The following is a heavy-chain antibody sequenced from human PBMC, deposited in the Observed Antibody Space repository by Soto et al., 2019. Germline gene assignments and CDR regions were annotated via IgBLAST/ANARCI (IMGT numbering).Heavy chain of an antibody. V-gene: IGHV1-69*06. J-gene: IGHJ3*02. CDR1: GVTFSSYA. D-gene: IGHD6-19*01. Sequence: SVKVSCKVSGVTFSSYAISWVRQAPGQGLEWMGGIIPIFGTANYAQKLQGRVTITADKSTSTAYMELSSLRSEDTAVYYCARIVVVAGTRAFDIWGQGTTVTDSS. CDR3: ARIVVVAGTRAFDI. CDR2: IIPIFGTA.